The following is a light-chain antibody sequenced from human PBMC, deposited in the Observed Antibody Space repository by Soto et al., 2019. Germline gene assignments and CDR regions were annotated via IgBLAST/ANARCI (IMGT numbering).Light chain of an antibody. Sequence: DVVMTQTPLSLSVAPGQPASISCKSSQSLLHITGETFLFWYLQKPGQSPQLLIYEVSTRVSGVPDRLSGSGSGTEFTLEISRVETDDVGIYYCMQSTQIPPTFGQGTRLGIE. CDR3: MQSTQIPPT. J-gene: IGKJ5*01. V-gene: IGKV2D-29*02. CDR2: EVS. CDR1: QSLLHITGETF.